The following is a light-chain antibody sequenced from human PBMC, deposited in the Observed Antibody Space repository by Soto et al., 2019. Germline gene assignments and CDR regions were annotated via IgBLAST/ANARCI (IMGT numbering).Light chain of an antibody. V-gene: IGLV2-23*01. J-gene: IGLJ3*02. CDR2: EGS. CDR1: SSDVGGYNY. CDR3: CSYAGSSAWV. Sequence: QSALTQPASVSGSPGQSITISCTGTSSDVGGYNYVSWYQQHPGKAPKLILYEGSKRPSGLSTRFSGSKSGTTASLTISGLQDADEANYYCCSYAGSSAWVFGGGTKVTVL.